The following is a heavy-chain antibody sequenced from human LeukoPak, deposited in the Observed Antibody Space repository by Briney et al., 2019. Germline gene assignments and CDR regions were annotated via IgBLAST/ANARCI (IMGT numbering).Heavy chain of an antibody. V-gene: IGHV1-46*01. CDR3: ARIWRGKYYFDY. J-gene: IGHJ4*02. CDR1: GYTFTSYY. D-gene: IGHD3-16*01. Sequence: GASVKVSCKASGYTFTSYYMHWARQAPGQGLDWMGIINPSGGSTSYAQKFQGRITVTRDTSTSTVYMELSSLRSEDTAIYFCARIWRGKYYFDYWGQGTLVTVSS. CDR2: INPSGGST.